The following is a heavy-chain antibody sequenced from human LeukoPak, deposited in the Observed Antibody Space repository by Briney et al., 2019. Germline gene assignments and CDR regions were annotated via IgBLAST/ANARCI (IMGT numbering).Heavy chain of an antibody. CDR1: GFTFSSYA. V-gene: IGHV3-30-3*01. J-gene: IGHJ4*02. CDR2: ISYDGNNK. D-gene: IGHD3-22*01. CDR3: VRETRFYDSSGYYPDY. Sequence: GGSLRLSCAASGFTFSSYAMHWVRQAPGKGLEWVAVISYDGNNKYYADSVKGRFTISRDKFENTLYLQMNSLRPEDTAVYYCVRETRFYDSSGYYPDYWGQGTLVTVSS.